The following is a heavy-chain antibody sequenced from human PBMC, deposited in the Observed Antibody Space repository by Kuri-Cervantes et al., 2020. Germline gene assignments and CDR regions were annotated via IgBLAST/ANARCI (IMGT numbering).Heavy chain of an antibody. V-gene: IGHV1-46*01. J-gene: IGHJ4*02. Sequence: ASVKVSCKASGYTFTGYYMHWVRQAPGQGLEWMGWINPSGGSTSYAQEFQGRVTMTRDTSTSTVYMELSSLRSEDTAVYYCARGYEDAAIDYWGQGTLVTVSS. D-gene: IGHD5-12*01. CDR3: ARGYEDAAIDY. CDR1: GYTFTGYY. CDR2: INPSGGST.